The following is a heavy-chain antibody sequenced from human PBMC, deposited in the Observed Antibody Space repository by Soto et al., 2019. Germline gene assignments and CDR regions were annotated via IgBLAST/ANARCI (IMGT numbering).Heavy chain of an antibody. J-gene: IGHJ1*01. V-gene: IGHV1-18*04. CDR1: GYTFTSYG. D-gene: IGHD3-9*01. CDR2: ISAYNGNT. Sequence: GASVKVSCKASGYTFTSYGISWVRQAPGQGLEWMGWISAYNGNTEYAQNFQGRVTMTTDTSTSTAYMELRRVRSDDTAVYYCARENYDILTGPTQYFQRWGQGTLVTVSS. CDR3: ARENYDILTGPTQYFQR.